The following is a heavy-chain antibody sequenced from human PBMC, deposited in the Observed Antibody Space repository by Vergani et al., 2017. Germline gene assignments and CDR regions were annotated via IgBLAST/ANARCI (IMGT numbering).Heavy chain of an antibody. CDR1: GDSISRSHYY. J-gene: IGHJ3*01. Sequence: QLQLQESGPGLVKPSETLSLSCRVSGDSISRSHYYWGFIRQPPGKGLEWIGSISSSGSPYYNPTLKSRLAFSVDTSKNRFSLRLKPVTATDTGMYYCAKPVGPSAIADGYHVWGQGTMVTVS. D-gene: IGHD3-10*01. CDR2: ISSSGSP. CDR3: AKPVGPSAIADGYHV. V-gene: IGHV4-39*02.